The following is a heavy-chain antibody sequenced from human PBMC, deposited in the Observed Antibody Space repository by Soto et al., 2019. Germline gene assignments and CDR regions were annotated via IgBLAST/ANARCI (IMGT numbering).Heavy chain of an antibody. CDR3: ARHTWDGYDFRH. CDR1: GGSISSSSYY. V-gene: IGHV4-39*01. J-gene: IGHJ4*02. CDR2: IYYSGST. D-gene: IGHD5-12*01. Sequence: SETLSLTCTVSGGSISSSSYYWGWIRQPPGKGLEWIGSIYYSGSTYYNPSLKSRVTISVDTSKNQFSLKLSSVTAADTAVYYCARHTWDGYDFRHWGQGTLVTVSS.